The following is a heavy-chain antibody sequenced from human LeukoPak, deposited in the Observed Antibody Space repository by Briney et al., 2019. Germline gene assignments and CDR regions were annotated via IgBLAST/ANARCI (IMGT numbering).Heavy chain of an antibody. CDR2: IRYDGSNK. V-gene: IGHV3-30*02. D-gene: IGHD3-9*01. CDR3: AKERGYYDILTGLLDY. CDR1: GFTFSSYG. Sequence: GRSLRLSCAASGFTFSSYGIHWVRQAPGKGLEWVAFIRYDGSNKYYADSVKGRFTISRDNSKNTLYLQMNSLRAEDTAVYYCAKERGYYDILTGLLDYWGQGTLVTVSS. J-gene: IGHJ4*02.